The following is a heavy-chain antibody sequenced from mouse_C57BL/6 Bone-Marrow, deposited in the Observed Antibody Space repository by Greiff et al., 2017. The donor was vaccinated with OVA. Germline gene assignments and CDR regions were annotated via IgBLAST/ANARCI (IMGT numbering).Heavy chain of an antibody. D-gene: IGHD2-3*01. V-gene: IGHV2-5*01. CDR1: GFSLTSYG. Sequence: QVQLQQSGPGLVQPSQSLSITCTVSGFSLTSYGLHWVRQSPGKGLEWLGVICRGGSTDYNAAFMSRLSITKDNSKSKVFFKMNRLQADDTAIYYWAKNHDGYYPYYFDYWGQGTTLTVSS. CDR2: ICRGGST. CDR3: AKNHDGYYPYYFDY. J-gene: IGHJ2*01.